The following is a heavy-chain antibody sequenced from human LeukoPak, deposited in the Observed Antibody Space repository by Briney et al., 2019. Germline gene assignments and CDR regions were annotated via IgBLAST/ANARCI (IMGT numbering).Heavy chain of an antibody. Sequence: GGSLRLSCVASGFTFGGYTINWVRLAPGKGLEWVSSISSSLNMYFAESVKGRFTISRDSARNSVSLQLNSLRVEDTAVYYCARSTYSGSSYDYWGQGTLVTVSS. V-gene: IGHV3-21*01. D-gene: IGHD1-26*01. J-gene: IGHJ4*02. CDR3: ARSTYSGSSYDY. CDR1: GFTFGGYT. CDR2: ISSSLNM.